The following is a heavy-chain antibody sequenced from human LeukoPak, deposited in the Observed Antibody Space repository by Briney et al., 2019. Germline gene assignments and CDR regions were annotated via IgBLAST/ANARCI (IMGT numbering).Heavy chain of an antibody. D-gene: IGHD1-26*01. CDR3: ARRDPTDDAFDI. CDR1: GGSISSSSYY. J-gene: IGHJ3*02. Sequence: PSETLSLTCTVSGGSISSSSYYWGWIRQPPGKGLEWIGSIYYSGSTYYNPSLKSRVTISVDTSKNQFSLKLSSVTAADTAVYYCARRDPTDDAFDIWGQGTMVTVSS. V-gene: IGHV4-39*01. CDR2: IYYSGST.